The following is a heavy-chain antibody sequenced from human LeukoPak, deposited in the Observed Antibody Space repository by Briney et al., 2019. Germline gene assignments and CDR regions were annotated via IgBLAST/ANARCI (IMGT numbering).Heavy chain of an antibody. Sequence: GGSLRLSCAASGFTFSSYGMHWVRQAPGKGLEWVAVISYDGSNKYYADSVKGRFTISRDNSKNTLYLPMNSLRAEDTAVYYCAKDSAPLYYDYVWGSYGNWFDPWGQGTLVTVSS. J-gene: IGHJ5*02. V-gene: IGHV3-30*18. CDR1: GFTFSSYG. CDR3: AKDSAPLYYDYVWGSYGNWFDP. D-gene: IGHD3-16*01. CDR2: ISYDGSNK.